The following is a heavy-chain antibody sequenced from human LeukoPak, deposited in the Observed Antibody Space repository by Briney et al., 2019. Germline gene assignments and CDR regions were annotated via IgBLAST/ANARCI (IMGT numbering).Heavy chain of an antibody. CDR3: ARAGYSSGWYGGFDY. Sequence: SVKVSCKASGGTFSSYAISWVRQAPGQGLEWMGRIIPILGIANYAQKFQGRVTITADKSTSTAHMELSSLRSEDTAVYYCARAGYSSGWYGGFDYWGQGTLVTVSS. CDR2: IIPILGIA. V-gene: IGHV1-69*04. D-gene: IGHD6-19*01. J-gene: IGHJ4*02. CDR1: GGTFSSYA.